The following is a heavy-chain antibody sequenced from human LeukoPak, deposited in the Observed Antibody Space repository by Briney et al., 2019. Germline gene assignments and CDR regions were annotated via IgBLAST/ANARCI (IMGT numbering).Heavy chain of an antibody. J-gene: IGHJ6*03. CDR1: GYTFTSYD. CDR2: MNPNSGNT. CDR3: ARSPPKYCSSTSCYSGYMDV. V-gene: IGHV1-8*03. Sequence: VASVKVSCKASGYTFTSYDINWVRQATGQGLEWMGWMNPNSGNTGYAQKFQGRVTITRNTSISTAYMELSSLRSEDTAVYYCARSPPKYCSSTSCYSGYMDVWGKGTTVTVSS. D-gene: IGHD2-2*01.